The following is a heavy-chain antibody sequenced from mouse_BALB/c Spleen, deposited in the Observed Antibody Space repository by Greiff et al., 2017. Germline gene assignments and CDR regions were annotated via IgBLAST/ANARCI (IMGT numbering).Heavy chain of an antibody. CDR1: GYTFTSYY. D-gene: IGHD6-5*01. CDR3: TRWGSGLAMDY. J-gene: IGHJ4*01. CDR2: INPSNGGT. V-gene: IGHV1S81*02. Sequence: QVQLQQPGAELVKPGASVKLSCKASGYTFTSYYMYWVKQRPGQGLEWIGGINPSNGGTNFNEKFKSKATLTVDKSSSTAYMQLSSLTSEDSAVYYCTRWGSGLAMDYLGQGTSVTVSS.